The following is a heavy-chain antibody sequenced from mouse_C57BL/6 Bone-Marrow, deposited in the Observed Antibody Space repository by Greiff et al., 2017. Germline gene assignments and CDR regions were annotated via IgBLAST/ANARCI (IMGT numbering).Heavy chain of an antibody. CDR3: ARFRDYSNYGRGFFDY. V-gene: IGHV1-26*01. CDR1: GYTFTDYY. CDR2: INPNNGGT. J-gene: IGHJ2*01. Sequence: EVQLQQSGPELVKPGASVKISCKASGYTFTDYYMNWVKQSHGKSLEWIGDINPNNGGTSYNQKFKGKATLTVDKSSSTAYMELRSLTSEDSAVYYCARFRDYSNYGRGFFDYWGQGTTLTVSS. D-gene: IGHD2-5*01.